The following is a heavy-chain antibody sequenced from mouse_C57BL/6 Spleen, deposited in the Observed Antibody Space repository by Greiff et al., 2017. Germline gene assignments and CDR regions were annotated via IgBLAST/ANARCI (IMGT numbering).Heavy chain of an antibody. D-gene: IGHD1-1*01. CDR3: ARKGVVATDFDV. Sequence: QVQLQQSGAELVKPGASVKISCKASGYAFSSYWMNWVKQRPGKGLEWIGQIYPRDGDNNYNGKFKGKATLTADKSSSTAYMQLSSLTSEDSAVYFCARKGVVATDFDVWGTGTTVTVSS. J-gene: IGHJ1*03. CDR2: IYPRDGDN. V-gene: IGHV1-80*01. CDR1: GYAFSSYW.